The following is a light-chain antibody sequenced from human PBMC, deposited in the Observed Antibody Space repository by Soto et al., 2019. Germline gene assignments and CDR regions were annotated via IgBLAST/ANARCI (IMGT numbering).Light chain of an antibody. CDR3: QQYKNWPRIT. Sequence: EIVMTQSPGTLSLSPGERATLSCRASQSVSRNLAWYQQKPGQAPRLLIYGAFTRATGIPARFSGSASGTEFTLTISSLQSEDFGVYYCQQYKNWPRITFGQGTRLEI. CDR1: QSVSRN. CDR2: GAF. V-gene: IGKV3-15*01. J-gene: IGKJ5*01.